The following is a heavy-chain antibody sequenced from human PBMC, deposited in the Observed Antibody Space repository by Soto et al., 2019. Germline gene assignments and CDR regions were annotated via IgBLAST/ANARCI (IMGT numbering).Heavy chain of an antibody. Sequence: GGSLRLSCAASGFTFSGSAMHWVRQASGKGLEWVGRIRSKANSYATAYAASVKGRFTISRDDSKNTAYLQMNSLKTEDTAVYYCTSQYDSSGYYREFDYWGQATLVTVSS. CDR1: GFTFSGSA. D-gene: IGHD3-22*01. CDR3: TSQYDSSGYYREFDY. J-gene: IGHJ4*02. V-gene: IGHV3-73*01. CDR2: IRSKANSYAT.